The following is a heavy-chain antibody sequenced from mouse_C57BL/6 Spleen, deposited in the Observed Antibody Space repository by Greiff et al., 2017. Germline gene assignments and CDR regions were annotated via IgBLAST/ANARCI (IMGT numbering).Heavy chain of an antibody. D-gene: IGHD1-1*01. CDR3: ARDYYGSSSFAY. J-gene: IGHJ3*01. CDR1: GYTFTDYY. Sequence: QVQLQQSGAELVRPGASVKLSCKASGYTFTDYYINWVKQRPGQGLEWIARIYPGRGNTYYNEKFKGKATLTAEKSSSTAYMQLSSLTSEDSAVYFCARDYYGSSSFAYWGQGTLVTVSA. CDR2: IYPGRGNT. V-gene: IGHV1-76*01.